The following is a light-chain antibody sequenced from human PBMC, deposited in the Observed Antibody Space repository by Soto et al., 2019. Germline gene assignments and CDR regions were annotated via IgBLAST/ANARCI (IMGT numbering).Light chain of an antibody. J-gene: IGKJ5*01. V-gene: IGKV3D-11*01. CDR2: QTS. CDR1: QYINTR. Sequence: EIVLTQSPATLSSFPGDRVTLSCRASQYINTRLAWYQHRPGQAPRLLIYQTSIRAAGIQARFSASGTGTDFTLTISSLEPEDFAVYYCKQRSNWPVTFGQGTRLEIK. CDR3: KQRSNWPVT.